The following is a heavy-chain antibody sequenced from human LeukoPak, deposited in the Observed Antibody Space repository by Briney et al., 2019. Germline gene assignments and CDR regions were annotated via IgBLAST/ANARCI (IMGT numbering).Heavy chain of an antibody. Sequence: GASVNVSCKASGGTFSSYAISWVRQAPGQGLEWMGGIIPIFGTANYAQKFQGTVTITADESTSPAYMELSSLRSEDTAVYYCARGGIAVAGITFDYWRQGTLVTVSS. CDR2: IIPIFGTA. V-gene: IGHV1-69*13. D-gene: IGHD6-19*01. CDR3: ARGGIAVAGITFDY. CDR1: GGTFSSYA. J-gene: IGHJ4*02.